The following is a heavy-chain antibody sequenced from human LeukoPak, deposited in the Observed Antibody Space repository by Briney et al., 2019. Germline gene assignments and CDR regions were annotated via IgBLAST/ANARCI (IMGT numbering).Heavy chain of an antibody. D-gene: IGHD5-18*01. CDR2: ISYDGSNK. CDR1: GFTFSSYA. Sequence: PGGSLRLSCAASGFTFSSYAMHWVRQAPGKGLEWVAVISYDGSNKYYADSVKGRFTISRDNSKNTLYLQMNSLRAEDTAVYYCAKLLTAMEYYFDYWGQGTLVTVSS. V-gene: IGHV3-30-3*02. CDR3: AKLLTAMEYYFDY. J-gene: IGHJ4*02.